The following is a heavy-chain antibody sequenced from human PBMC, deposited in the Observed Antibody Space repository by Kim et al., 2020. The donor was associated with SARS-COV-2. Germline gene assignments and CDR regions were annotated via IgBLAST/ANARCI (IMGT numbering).Heavy chain of an antibody. CDR1: GGSISSSSYY. D-gene: IGHD3-22*01. CDR2: IYYTGST. J-gene: IGHJ4*02. V-gene: IGHV4-39*01. CDR3: SSDSSGYYYFDF. Sequence: SETLSLTCNVSGGSISSSSYYWGWIRQPPGKGLEWIGSIYYTGSTYYNPSLKSRVTISADTSKNQFSLKLSSVTAADTALYYCSSDSSGYYYFDFWGQGTLVTISS.